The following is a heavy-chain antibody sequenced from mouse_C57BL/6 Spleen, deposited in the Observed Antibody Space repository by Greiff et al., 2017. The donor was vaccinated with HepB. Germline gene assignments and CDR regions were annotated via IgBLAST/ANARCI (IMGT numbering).Heavy chain of an antibody. D-gene: IGHD1-1*01. CDR3: ARGGIPTVVAFYAMDY. Sequence: VQLQQSGAELVRPGTSVKVSCKASGYAFTNYLIEWVKQRPGQGLEWIGVINPGSGGTNYNEKFKGKATLTADKSSSTAYMQISSLTSEDSAVYFCARGGIPTVVAFYAMDYWGQGTSVTVSS. CDR1: GYAFTNYL. CDR2: INPGSGGT. J-gene: IGHJ4*01. V-gene: IGHV1-54*01.